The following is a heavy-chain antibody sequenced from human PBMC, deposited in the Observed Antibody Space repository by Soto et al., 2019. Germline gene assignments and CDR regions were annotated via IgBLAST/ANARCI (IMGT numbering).Heavy chain of an antibody. V-gene: IGHV4-39*07. CDR2: IYHSGST. CDR1: GGSISISGYY. Sequence: PSETLSLTCTVSGGSISISGYYWGWIRQPPGKGLEWIGYIYHSGSTYYNPSLKSRVTISVDRSKNQFSLKLSSVTAADTAVYYCAAGGGLPRYYWGQGTLVTVSS. CDR3: AAGGGLPRYY. D-gene: IGHD5-12*01. J-gene: IGHJ4*02.